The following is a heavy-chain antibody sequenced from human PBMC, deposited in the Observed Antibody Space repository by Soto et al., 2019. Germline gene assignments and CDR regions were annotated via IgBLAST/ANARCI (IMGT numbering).Heavy chain of an antibody. Sequence: SETLSLTCTVSGGSVSANSYYWNWIRLPPGKGLQWVGHIYHTGIIQYSPSFKSRVTISVDTSKNQFSLNLRSVTAADTAVYYCARIPGSDYSDPLDYWGQGTQV. CDR2: IYHTGII. D-gene: IGHD4-17*01. J-gene: IGHJ4*02. CDR3: ARIPGSDYSDPLDY. CDR1: GGSVSANSYY. V-gene: IGHV4-61*01.